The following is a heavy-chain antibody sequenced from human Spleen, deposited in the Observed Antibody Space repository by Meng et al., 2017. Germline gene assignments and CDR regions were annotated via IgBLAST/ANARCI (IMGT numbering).Heavy chain of an antibody. CDR1: GGFFTGYY. J-gene: IGHJ1*01. D-gene: IGHD6-19*01. CDR3: ARGRAVAGPKVYFQH. V-gene: IGHV4-34*01. CDR2: IDHGGNT. Sequence: SETLSLTCGAYGGFFTGYYWTWVRQSPGKGLEWIGGIDHGGNTMYNPSLKSRITMSIDTSNNQFSLKMTSVTAADTAVYYCARGRAVAGPKVYFQHWGQGTLVTVSS.